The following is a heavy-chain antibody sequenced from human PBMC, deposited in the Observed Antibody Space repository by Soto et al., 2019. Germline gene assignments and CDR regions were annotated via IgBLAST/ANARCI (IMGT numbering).Heavy chain of an antibody. D-gene: IGHD1-1*01. CDR3: AKGQLERKTDYYYYYYMDV. J-gene: IGHJ6*03. Sequence: WGSLRLSCAASGFTFSSYAMSWVRQAPGKGLEWVSAISGSGGSTYYADSVKGRFTISRDNSKNTLYLQMNSLRAEDTAVYYCAKGQLERKTDYYYYYYMDVWGKGTTVTVS. CDR1: GFTFSSYA. V-gene: IGHV3-23*01. CDR2: ISGSGGST.